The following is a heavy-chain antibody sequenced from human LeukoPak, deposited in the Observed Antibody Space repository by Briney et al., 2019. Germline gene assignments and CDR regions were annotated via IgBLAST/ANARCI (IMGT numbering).Heavy chain of an antibody. CDR1: GFTFSSYG. CDR3: ARVGADTNYAPDY. J-gene: IGHJ4*02. Sequence: PGGSLRLSCAASGFTFSSYGMNWVRQAPGKGLEWVSSISSTSSYIYYADSLKGRFTISRDNGKSSLYLQMDSLRAEDTAVYYCARVGADTNYAPDYRGQGTLVTVSS. V-gene: IGHV3-21*06. CDR2: ISSTSSYI. D-gene: IGHD2-8*01.